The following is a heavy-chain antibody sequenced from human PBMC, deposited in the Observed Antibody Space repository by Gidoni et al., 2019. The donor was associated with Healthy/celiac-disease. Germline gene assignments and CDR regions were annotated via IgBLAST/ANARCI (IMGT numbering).Heavy chain of an antibody. D-gene: IGHD3-22*01. CDR1: GFTFRSYG. J-gene: IGHJ4*02. V-gene: IGHV3-33*01. CDR3: ARDQSEGSSGYSGY. CDR2: IWYDGSNK. Sequence: QVQLVESGGGVVQPGRSLRLPCAASGFTFRSYGMHWVRQAPGKGLEWVAVIWYDGSNKYYADSVKGRFTISRDNSKNTLYLQMNSLRAEDTAVYYCARDQSEGSSGYSGYWGQGTLVTVSS.